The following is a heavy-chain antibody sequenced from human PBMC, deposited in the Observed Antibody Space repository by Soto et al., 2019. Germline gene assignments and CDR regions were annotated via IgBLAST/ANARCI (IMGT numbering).Heavy chain of an antibody. CDR2: IWYDGSNK. J-gene: IGHJ6*02. Sequence: PVGSLRLSCAASGFTFSSYGMHWVRQAPGKGLEWVAVIWYDGSNKYYADSVKGRFTISRDNSKNTLYLQMNSLRAEDTAVYYCGGTSSPGGNYYYYGMDVWGQGTTVTVSS. CDR1: GFTFSSYG. V-gene: IGHV3-33*01. CDR3: GGTSSPGGNYYYYGMDV. D-gene: IGHD2-2*01.